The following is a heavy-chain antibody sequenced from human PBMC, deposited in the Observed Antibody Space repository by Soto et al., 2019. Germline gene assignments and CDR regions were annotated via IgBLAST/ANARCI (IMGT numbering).Heavy chain of an antibody. CDR2: ISSTTNYI. Sequence: PGGSLRLSCAASGFTFTRYSMNWVRHAPGKGLEWVSSISSTTNYIYYGNSMKCRLNIPRENAKNSLYLEMNSLRAEDTAVYYCARESEDLTSNFDYWGQGSLVTVSS. V-gene: IGHV3-21*06. CDR3: ARESEDLTSNFDY. J-gene: IGHJ4*02. CDR1: GFTFTRYS.